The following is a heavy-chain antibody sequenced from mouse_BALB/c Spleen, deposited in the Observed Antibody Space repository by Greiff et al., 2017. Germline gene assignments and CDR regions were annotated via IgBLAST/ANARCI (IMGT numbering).Heavy chain of an antibody. J-gene: IGHJ4*01. D-gene: IGHD2-1*01. CDR3: ASYGNFGGFYAMDY. CDR1: GYTFTSYW. V-gene: IGHV1-87*01. Sequence: VQVVESGAELARPGASVKLSCKASGYTFTSYWMQWVKQRPGQGLEWIGAIYPGDGDTRYTQKFKGKATLTADKSSSTAYMQLSSLASEDSAVYYCASYGNFGGFYAMDYWGQGTSVTVSS. CDR2: IYPGDGDT.